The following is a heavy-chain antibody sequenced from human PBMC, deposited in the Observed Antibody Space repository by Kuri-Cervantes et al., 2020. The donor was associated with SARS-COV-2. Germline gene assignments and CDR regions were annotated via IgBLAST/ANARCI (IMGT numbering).Heavy chain of an antibody. V-gene: IGHV3-21*01. Sequence: ETLSLTCAASGFTFSSYSMNWVRQAPGKGLEWVSSISSSSSYIYYADSVKGRFTISRDNAKNSLYLQMNSLRDEDTAVYYCARYGFGHSTFYGMDVWGQGTTVTVSS. J-gene: IGHJ6*02. CDR1: GFTFSSYS. CDR2: ISSSSSYI. D-gene: IGHD6-13*01. CDR3: ARYGFGHSTFYGMDV.